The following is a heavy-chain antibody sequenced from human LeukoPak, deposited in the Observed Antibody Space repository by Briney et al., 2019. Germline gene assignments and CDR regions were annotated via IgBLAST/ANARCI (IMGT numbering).Heavy chain of an antibody. CDR1: GFTFSNAW. CDR2: INYSGST. V-gene: IGHV4-34*01. D-gene: IGHD2-15*01. J-gene: IGHJ4*02. CDR3: GRYPGGGFVLVVAAIRLFDY. Sequence: GSLRLSCAASGFTFSNAWLSGVRQPPGKGLDWIGVINYSGSTNYNPSLKSRVTISLDTSKNHFSLKMSSVTTVDTAVDLCGRYPGGGFVLVVAAIRLFDYWGQGTLVTVSS.